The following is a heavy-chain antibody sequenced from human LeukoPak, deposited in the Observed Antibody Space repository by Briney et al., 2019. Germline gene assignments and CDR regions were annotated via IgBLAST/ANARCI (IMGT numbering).Heavy chain of an antibody. CDR2: IFHSGSI. CDR3: ARDLRGWYENWFDP. Sequence: SETLSLTCSVSGGFVSNGYYYWSWIRRPPGKGLEWIGYIFHSGSINNNPSLKSRVTISVYTSKNQFSLKLTSVTAADTAVYYCARDLRGWYENWFDPWGQGTLVTVSS. V-gene: IGHV4-61*01. J-gene: IGHJ5*02. D-gene: IGHD6-19*01. CDR1: GGFVSNGYYY.